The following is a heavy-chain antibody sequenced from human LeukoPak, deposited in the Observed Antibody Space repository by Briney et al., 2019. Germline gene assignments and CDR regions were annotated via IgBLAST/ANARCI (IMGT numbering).Heavy chain of an antibody. J-gene: IGHJ5*02. D-gene: IGHD3-10*01. CDR2: INHNGST. CDR1: GGSISSSSYY. V-gene: IGHV4-39*07. Sequence: SETLSLTCTVSGGSISSSSYYWGWIRQPPGTGLEWIGEINHNGSTNYNPSLKSRVTISVDTSKNQFSLKLSSVTAADTAVYYCARRGPPRTMLRGVKSGWFDPWGQGTLVTVSS. CDR3: ARRGPPRTMLRGVKSGWFDP.